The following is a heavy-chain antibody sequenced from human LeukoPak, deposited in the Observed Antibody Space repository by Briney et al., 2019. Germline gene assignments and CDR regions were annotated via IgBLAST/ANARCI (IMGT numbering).Heavy chain of an antibody. D-gene: IGHD3-22*01. CDR2: ISAYNGNT. Sequence: ASVEVSCQASGYTFTTYGISRVRQAPGQGLEWMVWISAYNGNTNYAQKLQGRVTMTTDTSTSTAYMELRSLRSDDTAVYYCARADYYDSSGYNYPMRYWGQGTLVTVSS. CDR3: ARADYYDSSGYNYPMRY. J-gene: IGHJ4*02. V-gene: IGHV1-18*01. CDR1: GYTFTTYG.